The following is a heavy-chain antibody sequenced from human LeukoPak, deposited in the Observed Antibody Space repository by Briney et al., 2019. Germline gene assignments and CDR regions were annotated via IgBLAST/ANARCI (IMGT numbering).Heavy chain of an antibody. V-gene: IGHV4-39*01. Sequence: PGGSLRLSCAASGFTFRSYGMHWVRQAPGKGLEWIGSISYSGSLYYNPSLQSRVTISADTSKNQFSLNLRSLAAADTAIYYCARLRGSSPIDFWGQGILVTVSS. CDR3: ARLRGSSPIDF. J-gene: IGHJ4*02. CDR2: ISYSGSL. D-gene: IGHD3-16*01. CDR1: GFTFRSYGMH.